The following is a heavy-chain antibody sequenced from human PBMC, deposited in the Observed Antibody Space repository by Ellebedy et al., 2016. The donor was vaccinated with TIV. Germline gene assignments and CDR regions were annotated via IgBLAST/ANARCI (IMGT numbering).Heavy chain of an antibody. CDR3: ARREWLGYYDY. CDR1: HYTFSSYD. V-gene: IGHV1-3*01. CDR2: INAGNGNT. D-gene: IGHD6-19*01. Sequence: ASVKVSCKGFHYTFSSYDISWVRQAPGQGLEWMGWINAGNGNTKYSQKFQGRVTITRDTSASTAYMELSSLRSEDTAVYYCARREWLGYYDYWGQGTLVTVSS. J-gene: IGHJ4*02.